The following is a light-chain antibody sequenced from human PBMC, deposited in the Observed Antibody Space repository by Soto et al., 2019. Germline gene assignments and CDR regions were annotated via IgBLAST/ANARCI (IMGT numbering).Light chain of an antibody. V-gene: IGLV2-11*01. J-gene: IGLJ1*01. Sequence: QSVLTQPRSVSGSPGQSVTISCTGTSSDVGRYNYVSWYQHHPGKAPKLMIYDVSTRPSGAPDRFSGSKSGTTASLTISGLQAEDEADYYCCSYAGSPYVFGTGTRSPS. CDR3: CSYAGSPYV. CDR2: DVS. CDR1: SSDVGRYNY.